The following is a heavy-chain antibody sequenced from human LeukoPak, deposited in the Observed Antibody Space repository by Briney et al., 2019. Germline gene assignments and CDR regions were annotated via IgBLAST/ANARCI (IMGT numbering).Heavy chain of an antibody. J-gene: IGHJ6*03. CDR2: IGSSSSYI. Sequence: KSGGSLRLSCAASGFTFSSYSMNWVRQAPGKGLEWVSSIGSSSSYIYYADSVKGRFTISRDNAKNSLYLQMNSLRAEDTAVYYCARDRCSSTRSWCYYMDVWGKGTTVTVSS. CDR3: ARDRCSSTRSWCYYMDV. D-gene: IGHD2-2*01. CDR1: GFTFSSYS. V-gene: IGHV3-21*01.